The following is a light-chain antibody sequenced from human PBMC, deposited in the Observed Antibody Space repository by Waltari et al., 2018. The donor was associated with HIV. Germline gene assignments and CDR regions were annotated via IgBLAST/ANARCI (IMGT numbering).Light chain of an antibody. J-gene: IGLJ3*02. CDR1: SSNIGSNT. CDR3: AAWDGSLNGRV. CDR2: SNN. Sequence: QSVLTQPPSASGTPWQRVTISCSGSSSNIGSNTVNWYQQLPGTAPKLLLYSNNHRPSGVPDRFSGSKSGTSASLAISGLQSEDEADYYCAAWDGSLNGRVFGGGTKLTVL. V-gene: IGLV1-44*01.